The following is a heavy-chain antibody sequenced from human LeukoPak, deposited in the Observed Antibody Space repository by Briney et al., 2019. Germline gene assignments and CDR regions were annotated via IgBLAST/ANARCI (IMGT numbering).Heavy chain of an antibody. CDR3: ARDNYDSSGYYFD. D-gene: IGHD3-22*01. CDR1: GFIFTSYA. V-gene: IGHV3-48*04. CDR2: ISSSGSTT. Sequence: PGRSLRLSCAASGFIFTSYAMHWVRQAPGKGLEWVSYISSSGSTTHYADSVKGRFTISRDNAKKSLYLQMNSLRAEDTAVYYCARDNYDSSGYYFDWGQGTLVTVSS. J-gene: IGHJ4*02.